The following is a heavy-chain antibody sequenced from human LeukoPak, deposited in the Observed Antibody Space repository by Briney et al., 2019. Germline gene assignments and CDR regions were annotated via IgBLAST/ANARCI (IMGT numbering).Heavy chain of an antibody. CDR1: GYSFTSYW. J-gene: IGHJ3*02. D-gene: IGHD3-10*02. CDR3: ARPIGKMFRSLHACDI. CDR2: IYPGDSDT. V-gene: IGHV5-51*01. Sequence: GESLKISCKGSGYSFTSYWIGWVRQMPGKGLEWMGIIYPGDSDTRYSPSFQGQVTISADKSISTAYLQWSSLEAPDTARYYCARPIGKMFRSLHACDIWGEGTMVAVSS.